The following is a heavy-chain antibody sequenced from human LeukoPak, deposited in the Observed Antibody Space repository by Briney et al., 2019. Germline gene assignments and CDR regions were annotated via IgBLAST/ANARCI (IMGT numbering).Heavy chain of an antibody. J-gene: IGHJ5*02. V-gene: IGHV4-4*07. CDR2: IYTSGST. CDR3: ARDSHFCSGISCDLGWFDP. CDR1: GGSISSYY. D-gene: IGHD2-2*01. Sequence: SSETLSLTCTVSGGSISSYYWSWIRQPAGKGLEWIGRIYTSGSTNYNPSLKSRVTMSVDTSKNQFSLKLRSVTAADTAVYYCARDSHFCSGISCDLGWFDPWGQGTLVTVSS.